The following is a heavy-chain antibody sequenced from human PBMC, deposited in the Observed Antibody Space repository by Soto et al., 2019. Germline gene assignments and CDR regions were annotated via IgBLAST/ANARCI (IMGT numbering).Heavy chain of an antibody. D-gene: IGHD1-1*01. CDR3: ATLQLGREEIFDS. CDR1: GFNFKTYS. V-gene: IGHV3-48*02. Sequence: EVQLVESGGGLVQSGGSLRLSCAASGFNFKTYSMNWVRQAPGKGLEWVSYISETSIAIYYRDSVKGRFTISRDNARNTLYLQMNSLRDEDTAVYYCATLQLGREEIFDSWGQGTLVTVSS. CDR2: ISETSIAI. J-gene: IGHJ4*02.